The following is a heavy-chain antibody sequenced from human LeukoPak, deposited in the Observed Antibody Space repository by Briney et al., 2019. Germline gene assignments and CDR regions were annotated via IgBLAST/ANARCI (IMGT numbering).Heavy chain of an antibody. CDR3: VKAYTTSGTYLEP. V-gene: IGHV3-23*01. D-gene: IGHD1-26*01. CDR1: GFTFSTYA. Sequence: GGSLRLSCTASGFTFSTYAMGWARQAPGKGLEWVSGIRANGVDTFYADSARGRFTISRDNSKNTVYLQMNSLRAEDTALYYCVKAYTTSGTYLEPWGQGTLVTVSS. CDR2: IRANGVDT. J-gene: IGHJ4*02.